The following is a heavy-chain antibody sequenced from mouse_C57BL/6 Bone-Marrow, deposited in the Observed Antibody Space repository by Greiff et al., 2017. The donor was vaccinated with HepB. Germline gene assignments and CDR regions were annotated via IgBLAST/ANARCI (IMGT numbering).Heavy chain of an antibody. CDR1: GYTFTDYN. Sequence: EVQVVESGPELVKPGASVKIPCKASGYTFTDYNMDWVKQSHGKSLEWIGDINPNNGGTIYNQKFKGKATLTVDKSSSTAYMELRSLTSEDTAVYYCAREGDFYWYFDVWGTGTTVTVSS. V-gene: IGHV1-18*01. D-gene: IGHD3-3*01. CDR3: AREGDFYWYFDV. CDR2: INPNNGGT. J-gene: IGHJ1*03.